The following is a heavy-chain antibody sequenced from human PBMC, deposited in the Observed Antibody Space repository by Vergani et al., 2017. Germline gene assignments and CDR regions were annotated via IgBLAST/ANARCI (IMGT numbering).Heavy chain of an antibody. CDR1: GGPISRGSYY. V-gene: IGHV4-61*02. Sequence: QVQLQESGPGLVRPSQTLSLTCTVSGGPISRGSYYWSWFRQPAGKGLDWIGRFYLGGGTIYNPSLKSRVTISVDTSKNQFSLQLSSVTAAYTAVYYCARDPLYSTTWPFLLLDMDVWGQGTTVTVSS. CDR3: ARDPLYSTTWPFLLLDMDV. J-gene: IGHJ6*02. CDR2: FYLGGGT. D-gene: IGHD6-13*01.